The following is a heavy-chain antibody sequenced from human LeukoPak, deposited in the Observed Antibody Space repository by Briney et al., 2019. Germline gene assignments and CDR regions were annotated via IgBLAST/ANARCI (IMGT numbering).Heavy chain of an antibody. CDR1: GFTFTAYG. CDR2: IQYDGKER. CDR3: AREWKFDI. Sequence: GGSLRLSCVVSGFTFTAYGMHWLRQTPGTGLEWVTFIQYDGKERYYADSVKGRFTISRDNSKNTLYLQMNSLRAEDAAIYYCAREWKFDIWGQGTMVTVSS. J-gene: IGHJ3*02. D-gene: IGHD1-1*01. V-gene: IGHV3-30*02.